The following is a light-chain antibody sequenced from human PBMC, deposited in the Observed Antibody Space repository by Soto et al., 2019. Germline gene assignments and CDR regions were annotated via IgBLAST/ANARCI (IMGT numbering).Light chain of an antibody. Sequence: QSVLTQPASVSGSPGQSITISCTGTSSGVGGYNYVSWYQQHPGKAPTLMIYDVSNRPSGVSNRFSGSKSGNTASLTISGLQAEDEADYYCSSYTSSSTQVFGTGTKVTVL. CDR3: SSYTSSSTQV. CDR2: DVS. CDR1: SSGVGGYNY. V-gene: IGLV2-14*01. J-gene: IGLJ1*01.